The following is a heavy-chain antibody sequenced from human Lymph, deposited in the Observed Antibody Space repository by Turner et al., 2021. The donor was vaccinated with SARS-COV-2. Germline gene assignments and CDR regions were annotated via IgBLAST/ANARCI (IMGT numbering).Heavy chain of an antibody. J-gene: IGHJ4*02. CDR2: ISSSSSYI. CDR1: GFTISTYG. D-gene: IGHD4-17*01. V-gene: IGHV3-21*01. Sequence: EVQTVESGGGLVKPGGSLSHSCAASGFTISTYGWNWVRQAPGKGLEWISSISSSSSYIYYADSVKGRFTISRDDAKNSLYLQMNSLRAEDTAVYYCARDIPTTADYFDYWGQGTLVTVSS. CDR3: ARDIPTTADYFDY.